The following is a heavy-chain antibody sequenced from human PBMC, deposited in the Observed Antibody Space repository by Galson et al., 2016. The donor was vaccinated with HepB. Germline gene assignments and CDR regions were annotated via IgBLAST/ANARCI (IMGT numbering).Heavy chain of an antibody. CDR1: GFTFSNYA. J-gene: IGHJ4*02. CDR3: ARWVGGSDY. D-gene: IGHD3-10*01. CDR2: ISYDGSNK. V-gene: IGHV3-30-3*01. Sequence: SLRLSCAASGFTFSNYAMHWVRQAPGKGLEWVAVISYDGSNKYYADSVKGRFTISRDNSKNTLYLQMNSLRVEDTAVYYCARWVGGSDYWGQGTLVTVSS.